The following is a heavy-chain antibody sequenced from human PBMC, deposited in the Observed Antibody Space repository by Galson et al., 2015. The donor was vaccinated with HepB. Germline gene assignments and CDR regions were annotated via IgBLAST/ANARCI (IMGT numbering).Heavy chain of an antibody. J-gene: IGHJ4*02. V-gene: IGHV3-23*01. CDR2: ISARGGNT. Sequence: SLRLSCAGSGFTFSNYGMSWVRQAPGKGLEWVSAISARGGNTYYADSVKGRFTISRDNPKNTLYLQMNSLRADDTAVYYCSFWSGYSFLTFWGQGTLVPVSS. CDR3: SFWSGYSFLTF. CDR1: GFTFSNYG. D-gene: IGHD5-18*01.